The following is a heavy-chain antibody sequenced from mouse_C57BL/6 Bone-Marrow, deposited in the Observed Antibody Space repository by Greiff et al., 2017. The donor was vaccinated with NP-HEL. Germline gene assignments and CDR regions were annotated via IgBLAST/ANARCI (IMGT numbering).Heavy chain of an antibody. CDR3: ARTGKGGYFDV. CDR1: GYTFTSYW. V-gene: IGHV1-59*01. J-gene: IGHJ1*03. Sequence: VQLQQPGAELVRPGTSVKLSCKASGYTFTSYWMHWVKQRPGQGLEWIGVIDPSDSYTNYNQKFKGKATLTVDTSSSTAYMQLSSLTSEDSAVYYCARTGKGGYFDVWGTGTTVTVSS. CDR2: IDPSDSYT. D-gene: IGHD1-3*01.